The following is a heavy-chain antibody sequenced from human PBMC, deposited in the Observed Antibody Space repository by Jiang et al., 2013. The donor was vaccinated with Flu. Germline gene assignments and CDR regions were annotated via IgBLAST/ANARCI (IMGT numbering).Heavy chain of an antibody. V-gene: IGHV1-69*04. CDR1: GGTFSSYT. Sequence: SGAEVKKPGSSVKVSCKASGGTFSSYTISWVRQAPGQGLEWMGRIIPILGIANYAQKFQGRVTITADKSTSTAYMELSSLRSEDTAVYYCARVAGVVAASQGWFDPWGQGTLVTVSS. D-gene: IGHD2-15*01. CDR3: ARVAGVVAASQGWFDP. J-gene: IGHJ5*02. CDR2: IIPILGIA.